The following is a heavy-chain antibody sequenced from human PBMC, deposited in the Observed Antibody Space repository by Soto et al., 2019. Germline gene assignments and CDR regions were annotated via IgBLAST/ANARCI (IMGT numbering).Heavy chain of an antibody. Sequence: GGSLRLSCAASGFTFSSYAMSWVRQAPGKGLEWVSAISGSGGSTYYADSVKGRFTISRDNSKNTLYLQMNSLRAEDRAVYYCAKARAGHWGSDAFDIWGQGTMVTVSS. CDR1: GFTFSSYA. CDR2: ISGSGGST. V-gene: IGHV3-23*01. D-gene: IGHD7-27*01. CDR3: AKARAGHWGSDAFDI. J-gene: IGHJ3*02.